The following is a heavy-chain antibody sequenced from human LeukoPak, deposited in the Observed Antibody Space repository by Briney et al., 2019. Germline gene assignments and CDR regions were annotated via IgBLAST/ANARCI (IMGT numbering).Heavy chain of an antibody. Sequence: SETLSLTCTVSGGSISSYYWSWIRQPAGKGLEWIGRIYTSGSTNYNPSLKSRVTVSVDTSKNQFSLKLSSVTAADTAVYYCARDVGYCSSTSCWGDWFDPWGQGTLVTVSS. CDR2: IYTSGST. CDR1: GGSISSYY. D-gene: IGHD2-2*01. CDR3: ARDVGYCSSTSCWGDWFDP. V-gene: IGHV4-4*07. J-gene: IGHJ5*02.